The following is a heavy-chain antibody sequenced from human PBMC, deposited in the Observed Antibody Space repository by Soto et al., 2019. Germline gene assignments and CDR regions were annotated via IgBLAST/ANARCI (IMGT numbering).Heavy chain of an antibody. CDR1: NGSISGFY. CDR2: IHYSGRT. V-gene: IGHV4-59*12. CDR3: VRVGVGIGNHFDS. Sequence: QVQLQESGPGLVKPSETLSLTCSVSNGSISGFYWTWIRQPPGKIPEWIGYIHYSGRTDCNPSLTSRATMSVDTSKNQFSLNLKSITAADTAVYYCVRVGVGIGNHFDSWGRGTLVTVSS. J-gene: IGHJ4*02. D-gene: IGHD1-26*01.